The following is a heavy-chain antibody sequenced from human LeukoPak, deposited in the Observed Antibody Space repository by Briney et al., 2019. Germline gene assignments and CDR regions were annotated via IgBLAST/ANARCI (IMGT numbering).Heavy chain of an antibody. CDR1: GGTFSSYA. J-gene: IGHJ4*02. D-gene: IGHD4-23*01. V-gene: IGHV1-69*06. Sequence: SVKVSCKASGGTFSSYAISWVRQAPGQGLEWMGRIIPIFGKANYAQKFQGRVTITADKSTSTAYMELSSLRSEDTAVYYCAGWEGGNSGYYFDYWGQGTLVTVSS. CDR2: IIPIFGKA. CDR3: AGWEGGNSGYYFDY.